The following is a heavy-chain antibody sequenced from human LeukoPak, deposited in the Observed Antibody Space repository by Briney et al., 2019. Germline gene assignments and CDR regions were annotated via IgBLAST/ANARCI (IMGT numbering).Heavy chain of an antibody. D-gene: IGHD3-22*01. V-gene: IGHV4-59*01. Sequence: SETLSLTCTVSGGSISSYYWSWIRQPPGKGLEWIGYIYYSGSTNYNPSLKSRVTISVDTSKNQFSLKLSSVTAADTAVYYCARSLGYHYDSSALTPPDYWGQGTLVTVSS. J-gene: IGHJ4*02. CDR3: ARSLGYHYDSSALTPPDY. CDR2: IYYSGST. CDR1: GGSISSYY.